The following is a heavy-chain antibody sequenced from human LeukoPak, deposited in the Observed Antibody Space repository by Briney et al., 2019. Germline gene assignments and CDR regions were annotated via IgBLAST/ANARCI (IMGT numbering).Heavy chain of an antibody. CDR2: INHSRST. J-gene: IGHJ4*02. CDR3: ATTKDYDSSLDY. D-gene: IGHD3-22*01. CDR1: GGSISGYY. Sequence: PSETLSLTCTVTGGSISGYYWSWIRQPPGKGLEWIGEINHSRSTNYNPSLKSRVTISVDTSKNQFSLKLSSVTAADTAVYYCATTKDYDSSLDYWGQGTLVTVSS. V-gene: IGHV4-34*01.